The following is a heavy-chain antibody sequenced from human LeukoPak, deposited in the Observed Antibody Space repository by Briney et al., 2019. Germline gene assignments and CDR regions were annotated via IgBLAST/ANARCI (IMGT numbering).Heavy chain of an antibody. CDR3: AKDPRKYSSGSYFDY. CDR1: GFTFSSYG. V-gene: IGHV3-30*02. CDR2: IRYDGSNK. Sequence: GGSLRLSCAASGFTFSSYGMHWVRQAPGKGLKGVAFIRYDGSNKYYADSVKGRFTISRDNSKNTLYLQMNSLRAEDTAVYYCAKDPRKYSSGSYFDYWGQGTLVTVSS. D-gene: IGHD6-19*01. J-gene: IGHJ4*02.